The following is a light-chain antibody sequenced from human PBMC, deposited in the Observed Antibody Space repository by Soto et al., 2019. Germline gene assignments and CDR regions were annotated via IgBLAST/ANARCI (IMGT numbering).Light chain of an antibody. J-gene: IGKJ2*01. CDR1: QSISSY. CDR3: QQSYSTPYT. CDR2: AAS. Sequence: DIQMTQSPSSLSASVGDRVTITCRASQSISSYLNWYQQKPGKAPKLLIYAASSLQSGVPSRFSGSGSGTDFTLTTSSLQPEDFATYYCQQSYSTPYTFGQGTKVDIK. V-gene: IGKV1-39*01.